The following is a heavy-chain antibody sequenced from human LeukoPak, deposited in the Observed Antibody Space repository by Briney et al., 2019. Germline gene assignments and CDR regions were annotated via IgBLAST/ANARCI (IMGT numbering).Heavy chain of an antibody. CDR3: AKDQLARERYGGEEPDY. CDR2: ISYDGNNK. Sequence: GGSLRLSCAASGFTFSNYGMHWVRQAPGKGLEWVAIISYDGNNKNSADSEKGRFTISRDNSKNTLFLQMSSLRPEDTAVYYCAKDQLARERYGGEEPDYWGQGTLVTVSS. D-gene: IGHD1-1*01. V-gene: IGHV3-30*18. CDR1: GFTFSNYG. J-gene: IGHJ4*02.